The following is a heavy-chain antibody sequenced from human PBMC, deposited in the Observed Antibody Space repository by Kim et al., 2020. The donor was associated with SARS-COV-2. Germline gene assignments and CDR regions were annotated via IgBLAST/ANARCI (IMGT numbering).Heavy chain of an antibody. V-gene: IGHV3-7*03. CDR2: IKQDGSEK. D-gene: IGHD3-3*01. J-gene: IGHJ5*02. CDR3: SRDKRDDFWSGPDH. CDR1: GFTFSSYW. Sequence: GGSLRLSCAASGFTFSSYWMSWVRQAPGKGLEWVANIKQDGSEKYYVDSVKGRFTISRDNAKNSLYLQLNSLRAEDTAADYCSRDKRDDFWSGPDHWGQG.